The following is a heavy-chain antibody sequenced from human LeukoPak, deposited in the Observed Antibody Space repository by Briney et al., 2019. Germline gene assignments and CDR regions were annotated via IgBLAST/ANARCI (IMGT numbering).Heavy chain of an antibody. CDR3: TTATPRMTTVSTEDY. J-gene: IGHJ4*02. V-gene: IGHV3-15*01. CDR2: IKSKTDGGTT. D-gene: IGHD4-11*01. CDR1: GFTFNNAW. Sequence: GGSLRLSCAASGFTFNNAWMSWVRQAPGKGLEWLGHIKSKTDGGTTDYAAPVKGRFTISRDDSKNTLYLQINSLKTEDTAVYYCTTATPRMTTVSTEDYWGQGTLVTVSS.